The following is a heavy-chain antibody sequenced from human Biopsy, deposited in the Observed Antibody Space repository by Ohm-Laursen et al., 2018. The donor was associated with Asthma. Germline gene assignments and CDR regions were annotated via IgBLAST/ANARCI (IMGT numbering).Heavy chain of an antibody. J-gene: IGHJ4*02. CDR2: INHSGST. V-gene: IGHV4-34*01. CDR1: GGSFSGYY. Sequence: VTLSLTCSVYGGSFSGYYWSWIRQPQGKELEWIGEINHSGSTNYNPSLKRRVTISVDTSKNQFSLKLSSVTAADTAVYFCARRGGVRRYFDYWGQGTLVTVSS. D-gene: IGHD3-16*01. CDR3: ARRGGVRRYFDY.